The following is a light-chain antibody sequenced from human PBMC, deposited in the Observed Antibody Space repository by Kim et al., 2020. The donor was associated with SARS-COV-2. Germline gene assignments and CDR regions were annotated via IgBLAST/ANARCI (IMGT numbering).Light chain of an antibody. V-gene: IGKV3-15*01. CDR3: QQYNSWPPYT. CDR2: GAS. Sequence: VSPRERATLHCRASRSLSRNLAWYQQKPGQPPRLLMYGASTRATGVPARFSGSGSGTEFTLTISGLQSEDFAVYYCQQYNSWPPYTFGQGTKLEI. CDR1: RSLSRN. J-gene: IGKJ2*01.